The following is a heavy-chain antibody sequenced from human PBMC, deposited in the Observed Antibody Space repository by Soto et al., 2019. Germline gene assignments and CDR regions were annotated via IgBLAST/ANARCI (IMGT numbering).Heavy chain of an antibody. J-gene: IGHJ4*02. Sequence: QVQLVQSGAEVKKPGASVKVSCKASGYTFTSYYMHWVRQAPGQGLEWMGIINPSGGSTSYAQKFQGRDTMTRVTSTSTVYMELSSLRSEDTAVYYCARVSSWSCFDYWGQGTLVTVSS. V-gene: IGHV1-46*01. D-gene: IGHD6-13*01. CDR1: GYTFTSYY. CDR2: INPSGGST. CDR3: ARVSSWSCFDY.